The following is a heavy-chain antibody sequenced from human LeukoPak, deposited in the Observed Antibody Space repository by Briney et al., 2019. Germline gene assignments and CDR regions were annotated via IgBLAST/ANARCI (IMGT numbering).Heavy chain of an antibody. Sequence: GGSLRLSCAASGFTFEDHGMSWVRQASGKGLEGVGDISWNGDTAGYADSVKGRFIISRDNAKNTHYLQMNSLRHEDTALYYCARDFGEDPDAMDVWGQGTMVTV. J-gene: IGHJ3*01. CDR3: ARDFGEDPDAMDV. D-gene: IGHD3-3*01. V-gene: IGHV3-20*04. CDR2: ISWNGDTA. CDR1: GFTFEDHG.